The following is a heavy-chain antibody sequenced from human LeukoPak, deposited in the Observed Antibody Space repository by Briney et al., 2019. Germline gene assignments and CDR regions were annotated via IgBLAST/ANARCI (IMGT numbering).Heavy chain of an antibody. J-gene: IGHJ5*02. CDR3: ARCMVLSQGWCNWFDP. D-gene: IGHD6-13*01. CDR2: IRIGGGT. CDR1: GFDLTTYA. Sequence: GGSLRLSCAASGFDLTTYAMTWVRQAPAKGLEWVSSIRIGGGTYYADSVKGRFTISRDNSENTLHLQMNNLRVEDTARNFCARCMVLSQGWCNWFDPWGQGTLVTVSS. V-gene: IGHV3-23*01.